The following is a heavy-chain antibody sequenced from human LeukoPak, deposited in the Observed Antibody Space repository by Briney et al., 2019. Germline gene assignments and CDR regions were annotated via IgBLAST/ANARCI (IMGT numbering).Heavy chain of an antibody. J-gene: IGHJ4*02. CDR1: GFTFDDYA. CDR3: AKDGDKYYDYVWGSSHYYFDY. Sequence: PGGSLRLSCAASGFTFDDYAMHCVRQAPGKGLEWVSLISWDGGSTYYADSVKGRFTISRDNSKNSLYLQMNSLRAEDTALYYCAKDGDKYYDYVWGSSHYYFDYWGQGTLVTVSS. V-gene: IGHV3-43D*04. D-gene: IGHD3-16*01. CDR2: ISWDGGST.